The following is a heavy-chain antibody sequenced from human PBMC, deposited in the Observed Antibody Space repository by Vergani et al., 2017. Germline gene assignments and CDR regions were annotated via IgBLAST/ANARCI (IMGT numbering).Heavy chain of an antibody. V-gene: IGHV3-23*01. Sequence: EVQLLQSEGAVVQPGGSLRLSCVASGFTFSSHAMSWVRQGHGQGLEWVSSIKNTGDSTHYADSVKGRFTISRDNSKNSLYLQMNSLRAEDTAVYYCARETGGPGYYDSSGYHDYWGQGTLVTVSS. CDR1: GFTFSSHA. J-gene: IGHJ4*02. D-gene: IGHD3-22*01. CDR3: ARETGGPGYYDSSGYHDY. CDR2: IKNTGDST.